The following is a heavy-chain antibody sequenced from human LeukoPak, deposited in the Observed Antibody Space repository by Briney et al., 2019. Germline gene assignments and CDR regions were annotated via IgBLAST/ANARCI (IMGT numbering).Heavy chain of an antibody. V-gene: IGHV3-11*01. Sequence: GGSLRLSCVASGFTFSDYYMSWIRQAPGKWLEWISYISSSGTTIYYTDSVKGRLTISRDNAKNSLYLQMNSLRAEDTAVYFCARSIAAADGGVYYYMDVWGKGTTVTISS. D-gene: IGHD6-25*01. CDR2: ISSSGTTI. CDR3: ARSIAAADGGVYYYMDV. CDR1: GFTFSDYY. J-gene: IGHJ6*03.